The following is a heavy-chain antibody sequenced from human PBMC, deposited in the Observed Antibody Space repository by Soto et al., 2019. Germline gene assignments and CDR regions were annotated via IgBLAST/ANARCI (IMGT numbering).Heavy chain of an antibody. D-gene: IGHD6-13*01. CDR3: AISSSWYYFDY. Sequence: SETLSLTCTVSGGSISSSSYYWGWIRQPPGKGLEWIGSIYYSGSTYYNPSLKSRVTISVDTSKNQFSLKLSSVTAADTAVYYCAISSSWYYFDYWGQGTLVTVSS. J-gene: IGHJ4*02. CDR2: IYYSGST. CDR1: GGSISSSSYY. V-gene: IGHV4-39*01.